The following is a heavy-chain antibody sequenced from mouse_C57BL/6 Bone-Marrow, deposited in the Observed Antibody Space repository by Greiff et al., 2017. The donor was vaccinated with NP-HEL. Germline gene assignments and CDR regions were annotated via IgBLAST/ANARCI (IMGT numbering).Heavy chain of an antibody. V-gene: IGHV2-5*01. D-gene: IGHD1-1*01. J-gene: IGHJ1*03. CDR3: AKLTTVVASSYWYFDV. CDR2: IWRGGST. CDR1: GFSFTSYG. Sequence: VQVVESGPGLVQPSQSLSITCTVSGFSFTSYGVHWVRQSPGKGLEWLGGIWRGGSTDYNAAFMSRLSITKDNSKSQVFFKMNSLQADDTAIYYCAKLTTVVASSYWYFDVWGTGTTVTVSS.